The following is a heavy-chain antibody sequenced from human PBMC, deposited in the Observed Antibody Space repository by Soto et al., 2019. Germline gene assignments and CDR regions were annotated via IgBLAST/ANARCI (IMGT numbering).Heavy chain of an antibody. V-gene: IGHV4-59*01. Sequence: SETLSLTCTVSGGSISSYYWSWIRQPPGKGLEWIGYIYYSGSTNYNPSLKSRVTISVDTSKNQFSLRLSSVTAADTAVYYCARGGGKWELPDYWGQGTLATVSS. CDR2: IYYSGST. J-gene: IGHJ4*02. CDR3: ARGGGKWELPDY. CDR1: GGSISSYY. D-gene: IGHD1-26*01.